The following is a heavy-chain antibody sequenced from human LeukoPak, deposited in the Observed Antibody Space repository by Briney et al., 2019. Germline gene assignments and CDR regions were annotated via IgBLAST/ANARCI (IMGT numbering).Heavy chain of an antibody. D-gene: IGHD3-10*01. CDR2: IKQDGSEK. Sequence: PGGSLRLSCAASGFTFSSYWMSWVRQAPGKGLEWVANIKQDGSEKYYVDSVKGRFTISRDNAKNSLYLQMNSLRAEDTAVYYCAKDLRDVLLWFGEFDYWGQGTLVTVSS. CDR1: GFTFSSYW. J-gene: IGHJ4*02. CDR3: AKDLRDVLLWFGEFDY. V-gene: IGHV3-7*03.